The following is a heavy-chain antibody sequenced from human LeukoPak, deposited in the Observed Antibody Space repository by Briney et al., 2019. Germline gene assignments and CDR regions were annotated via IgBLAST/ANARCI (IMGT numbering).Heavy chain of an antibody. V-gene: IGHV1-24*01. CDR2: FDPEDGET. J-gene: IGHJ4*02. CDR1: GYTLTELS. Sequence: ASVKVSCKVSGYTLTELSMHWVRQAPGKGLEWMGGFDPEDGETIYAQKFQGRVTMTEDTSTNTAYMELSSLRSEDTAVYYCATDTDYYDSSGYKTFDYRGQGTLVTVSS. CDR3: ATDTDYYDSSGYKTFDY. D-gene: IGHD3-22*01.